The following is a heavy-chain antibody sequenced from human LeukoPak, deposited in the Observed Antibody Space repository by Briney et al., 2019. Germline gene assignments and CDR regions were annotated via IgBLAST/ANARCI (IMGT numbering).Heavy chain of an antibody. CDR1: GYTFTDYA. Sequence: ASVKVSFKASGYTFTDYAMNWVRQAPGQGLEWMGWINTNTGNPTYAQGFTGRFVFSLDTSVSTAYLQISSLKAEDTAVYYCAKLGYCSGGSCYGFDYWGQGTLVTVSS. V-gene: IGHV7-4-1*02. D-gene: IGHD2-15*01. CDR3: AKLGYCSGGSCYGFDY. J-gene: IGHJ4*02. CDR2: INTNTGNP.